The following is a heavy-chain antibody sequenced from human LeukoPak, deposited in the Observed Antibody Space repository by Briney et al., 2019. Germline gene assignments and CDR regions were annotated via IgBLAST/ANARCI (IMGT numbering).Heavy chain of an antibody. Sequence: HGESLKISCKGSGYRFTTYWIGWVCQMPGKGLEWMGIINPGDSDTRYSPSFQGQVTISADKSISTAYLLWSSLKASDTAMYYCARHPITRYYDSSGYSAAGPDYWGQGTLVTVSS. V-gene: IGHV5-51*01. CDR2: INPGDSDT. J-gene: IGHJ4*02. CDR3: ARHPITRYYDSSGYSAAGPDY. D-gene: IGHD3-22*01. CDR1: GYRFTTYW.